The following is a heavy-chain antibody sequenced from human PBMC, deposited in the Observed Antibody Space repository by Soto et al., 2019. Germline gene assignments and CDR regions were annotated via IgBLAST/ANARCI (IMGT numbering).Heavy chain of an antibody. J-gene: IGHJ4*01. V-gene: IGHV1-2*04. CDR3: ARAWTYYDRSGSLDY. Sequence: ASVKVSCKASGYSFTDYHIHWVRQAPGQGLEWLGRINPKSGGTSTAQKFQGWVTMTRDMSINTAYMELRRLTSDDTAVYYCARAWTYYDRSGSLDYWGQGRLVTVSS. D-gene: IGHD3-22*01. CDR1: GYSFTDYH. CDR2: INPKSGGT.